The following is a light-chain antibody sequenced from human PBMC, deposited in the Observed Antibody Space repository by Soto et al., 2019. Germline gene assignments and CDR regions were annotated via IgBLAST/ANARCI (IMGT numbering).Light chain of an antibody. CDR3: QQYNSYPYT. CDR2: KAS. CDR1: QTVETW. V-gene: IGKV1-5*03. J-gene: IGKJ2*01. Sequence: DIQMTQSPSTLPASVGDRVTITCRASQTVETWLAWYQQKRTEAPKLLIYKASTLESGVPSRFRGSGSGTAFTLTIRSLQPDDFATYFCQQYNSYPYTFGQGTKVEIK.